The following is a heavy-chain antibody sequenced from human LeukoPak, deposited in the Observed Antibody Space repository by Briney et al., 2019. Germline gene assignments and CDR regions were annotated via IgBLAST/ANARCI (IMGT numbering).Heavy chain of an antibody. CDR1: GFTFSSYG. D-gene: IGHD4-17*01. Sequence: PGRSLRLSCAASGFTFSSYGMHWVRQAPGKGLEWVAVIWYDGSNKYYADSVKGRFTISRDNSKNTLYLQMNSLRAEDTAVYYCARNFWANAYGDYGSLYWGQRPLVTLPS. CDR3: ARNFWANAYGDYGSLY. CDR2: IWYDGSNK. J-gene: IGHJ4*02. V-gene: IGHV3-33*01.